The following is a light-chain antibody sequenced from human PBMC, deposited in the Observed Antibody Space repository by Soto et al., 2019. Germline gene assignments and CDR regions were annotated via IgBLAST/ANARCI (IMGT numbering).Light chain of an antibody. Sequence: EIVLTQSPGTLSLSPGERATLSCRASQSAFSTYLAWFQQKPGQAPRLLIYGASSRATGIPDRFSGSGSARDLTLTISRLEPEDFAVYYCQHYGSSPWTLCQGTKVEIK. CDR3: QHYGSSPWT. CDR2: GAS. V-gene: IGKV3-20*01. CDR1: QSAFSTY. J-gene: IGKJ1*01.